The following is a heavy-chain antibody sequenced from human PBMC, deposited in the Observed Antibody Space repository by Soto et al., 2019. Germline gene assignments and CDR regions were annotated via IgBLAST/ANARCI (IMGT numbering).Heavy chain of an antibody. J-gene: IGHJ5*02. D-gene: IGHD3-22*01. CDR2: VWFDGGQK. CDR1: GFTFSHYG. V-gene: IGHV3-33*01. CDR3: ARDSIPYHSGGYYSPNWFDP. Sequence: QAGGSLRLSCATSGFTFSHYGMHWVRQAPGKGLEWAAVVWFDGGQKYYADSVKGRFTISRDSSENTLYLQMNSLRAEDTAVYYCARDSIPYHSGGYYSPNWFDPWGQGTLVTVSS.